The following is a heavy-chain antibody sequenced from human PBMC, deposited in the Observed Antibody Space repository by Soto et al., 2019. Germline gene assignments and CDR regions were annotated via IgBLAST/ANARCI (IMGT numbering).Heavy chain of an antibody. J-gene: IGHJ4*02. V-gene: IGHV4-30-2*06. CDR1: GASISYGGYS. Sequence: SETLSLTCTVSGASISYGGYSWSWIRQSPGKGLEWIGYISHLESTYFHPSFKSRLTMSIDRTRNQFSLKLSSVTAADMAVYYCARGGGYDSFDYWGQGLLVTVSP. CDR3: ARGGGYDSFDY. CDR2: ISHLEST. D-gene: IGHD5-12*01.